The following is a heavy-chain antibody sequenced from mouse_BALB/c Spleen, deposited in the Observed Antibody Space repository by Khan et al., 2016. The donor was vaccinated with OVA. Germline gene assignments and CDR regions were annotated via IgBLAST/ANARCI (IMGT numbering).Heavy chain of an antibody. J-gene: IGHJ3*01. V-gene: IGHV1-18*01. D-gene: IGHD1-1*01. Sequence: EVQLQQSRPELVKPGASMKISCKASGYSFTDYTMNWVRQSHGKNLEWIGLINPYNGFTTSNPKFKGKATLTVHTSSSTAYMELLSLTSEDSAGYYCARGNYYGSNFWFDYWGQGTLVTVSA. CDR2: INPYNGFT. CDR1: GYSFTDYT. CDR3: ARGNYYGSNFWFDY.